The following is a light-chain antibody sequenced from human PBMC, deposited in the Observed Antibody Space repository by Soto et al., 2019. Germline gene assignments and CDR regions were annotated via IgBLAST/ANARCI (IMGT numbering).Light chain of an antibody. J-gene: IGKJ4*01. CDR2: DAS. CDR3: QQRSNWPST. CDR1: QSVSSY. Sequence: EIVLTQSPATLSLSPGERVTLSCRASQSVSSYLAWYQQKPGQAPRLLIYDASNRATGIPARFSGSGSGTDFTLTISSLEPEDFAVYYCQQRSNWPSTFGGGTKVEI. V-gene: IGKV3-11*01.